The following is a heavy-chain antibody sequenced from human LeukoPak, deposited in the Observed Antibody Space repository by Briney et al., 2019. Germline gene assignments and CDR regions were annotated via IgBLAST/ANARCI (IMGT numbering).Heavy chain of an antibody. CDR2: TYYRSKWYN. D-gene: IGHD2-15*01. Sequence: SQTLSLTCAISGDSVSSNSAAWNWIRQSPSRGLEWLGRTYYRSKWYNDYAVSVKSRITINPDTSKNQFSLQLNSVTPEDTAVYYCARDRGRVCSGGSCYSGFEAFDIWGQGTMVTVSS. CDR1: GDSVSSNSAA. V-gene: IGHV6-1*01. J-gene: IGHJ3*02. CDR3: ARDRGRVCSGGSCYSGFEAFDI.